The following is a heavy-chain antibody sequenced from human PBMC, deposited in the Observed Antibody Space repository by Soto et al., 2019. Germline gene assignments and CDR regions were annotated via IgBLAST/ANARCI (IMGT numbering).Heavy chain of an antibody. V-gene: IGHV3-72*01. Sequence: VPLVESGGGLVQPGGSLRLSCAASGLIFSDYHMDWVRQAPGKGLEWVGRIRRKANSYTTEYAASVKGRFTISRDDSKISLYLQMNSLKSEDTAVYYCAMLGGWSGGSSGMDVWGQGTTVTVSS. CDR1: GLIFSDYH. J-gene: IGHJ6*02. CDR3: AMLGGWSGGSSGMDV. CDR2: IRRKANSYTT. D-gene: IGHD6-19*01.